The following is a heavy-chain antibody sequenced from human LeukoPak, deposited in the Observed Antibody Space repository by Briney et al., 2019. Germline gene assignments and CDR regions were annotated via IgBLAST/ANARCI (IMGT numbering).Heavy chain of an antibody. J-gene: IGHJ4*02. CDR1: GFTFSSYA. CDR3: AKGQELDDGVFDS. Sequence: GGSLRLSCAASGFTFSSYAMHWVRQAPGKGLEWVAVISYDGSDKYYADSVKGRFTISRDNSKNTLYLQMNSLRVEDTAIYYCAKGQELDDGVFDSWGQGTLVTVSS. V-gene: IGHV3-30-3*01. CDR2: ISYDGSDK. D-gene: IGHD1-1*01.